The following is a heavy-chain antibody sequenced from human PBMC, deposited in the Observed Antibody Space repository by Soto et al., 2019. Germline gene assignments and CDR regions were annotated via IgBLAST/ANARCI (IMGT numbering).Heavy chain of an antibody. V-gene: IGHV1-3*01. J-gene: IGHJ4*02. CDR2: INAGNGNT. CDR3: ARRYYYDSSGYFAALDY. CDR1: GYTFTSYA. Sequence: PSVKVCCKASGYTFTSYAIHWVRQAPGQRLEWMGWINAGNGNTKYSQKFQGRVTITRDTSASTAYMELSSLRSEDTAVYYCARRYYYDSSGYFAALDYWGQGTLVTVSS. D-gene: IGHD3-22*01.